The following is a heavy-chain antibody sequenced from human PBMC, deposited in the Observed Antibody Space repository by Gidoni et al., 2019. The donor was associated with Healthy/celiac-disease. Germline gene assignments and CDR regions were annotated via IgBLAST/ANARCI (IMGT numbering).Heavy chain of an antibody. J-gene: IGHJ4*02. D-gene: IGHD5-18*01. V-gene: IGHV3-23*01. Sequence: EVQLLESGGGLVQPGGSLRLSCSASGFPFSSYAMSWVRQAPGKGLEWVSAISGSGGSTYYADSVKGRFTISRDNSKNTLYLQMNSLRAEDTAVYYCAKGSAAMVPFDYWGQGTLVTVSS. CDR2: ISGSGGST. CDR3: AKGSAAMVPFDY. CDR1: GFPFSSYA.